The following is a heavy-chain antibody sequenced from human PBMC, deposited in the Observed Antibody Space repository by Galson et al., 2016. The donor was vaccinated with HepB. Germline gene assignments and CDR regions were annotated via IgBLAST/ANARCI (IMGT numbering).Heavy chain of an antibody. Sequence: SLRLSCAASGFNFRNYAMHWVRQAPGQGLEWVAILWGVGVKKYYAESVKGRFTISRDNSKNTLYLQMDSLRVDDTAIFYCVRDPGQGVGLDPWGQGTLVTVAS. CDR3: VRDPGQGVGLDP. J-gene: IGHJ5*02. V-gene: IGHV3-33*01. CDR2: LWGVGVKK. D-gene: IGHD1-26*01. CDR1: GFNFRNYA.